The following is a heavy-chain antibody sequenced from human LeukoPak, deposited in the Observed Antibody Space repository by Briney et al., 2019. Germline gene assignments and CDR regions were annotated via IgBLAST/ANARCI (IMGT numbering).Heavy chain of an antibody. CDR1: GFTVSSNY. V-gene: IGHV3-66*02. D-gene: IGHD3-22*01. CDR2: IYSGGST. CDR3: ARDHYDSSGYYYAGWFDP. J-gene: IGHJ5*02. Sequence: GGSLRLSCAASGFTVSSNYMSCVRQAPGKGLEWVSVIYSGGSTYYADSVKGRFTISRDNSKNTLYLQMNSLRAEDTAVYYCARDHYDSSGYYYAGWFDPWGQGTLVTVSS.